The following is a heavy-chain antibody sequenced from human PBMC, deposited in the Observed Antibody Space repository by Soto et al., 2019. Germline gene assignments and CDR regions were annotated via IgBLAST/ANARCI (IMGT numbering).Heavy chain of an antibody. CDR3: ARVSAEGPIVVVPAAMFGYYYYYMDV. CDR1: GYTFTSYG. Sequence: ASVKVSCKASGYTFTSYGISWVRQAPGQGLEWMGWISAYNGNTNYAQKLQGRVTMTTDTSTGPAYMELRSLRSDDPAVYYCARVSAEGPIVVVPAAMFGYYYYYMDVWGKGTTVTVSS. V-gene: IGHV1-18*01. D-gene: IGHD2-2*01. J-gene: IGHJ6*03. CDR2: ISAYNGNT.